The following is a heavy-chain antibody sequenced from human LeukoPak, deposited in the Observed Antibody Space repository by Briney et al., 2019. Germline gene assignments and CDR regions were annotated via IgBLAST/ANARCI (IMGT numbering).Heavy chain of an antibody. V-gene: IGHV1-46*01. Sequence: ASVKVSFQSSVYTFPRYYMHGVRQAPGQGLEWMGIINPSGGSTSYAQKFQGRVTMTRDTSTSTVYMEVSSLRSEDTAVYYCARATPIHSYYVSGTWRPLDYGGREALVTVSS. J-gene: IGHJ4*02. CDR3: ARATPIHSYYVSGTWRPLDY. CDR1: VYTFPRYY. CDR2: INPSGGST. D-gene: IGHD3-10*01.